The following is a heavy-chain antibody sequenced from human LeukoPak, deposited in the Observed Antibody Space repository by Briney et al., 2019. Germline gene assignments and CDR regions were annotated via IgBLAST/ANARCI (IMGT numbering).Heavy chain of an antibody. CDR1: GYTFTGYY. V-gene: IGHV1-2*02. D-gene: IGHD6-19*01. Sequence: GASVKVSCKASGYTFTGYYMHWVRQAPGQGLEWMGWINPNSGGTNYAQKFQGRVTMTRDTSISTAYMELSRLRSDDTAEYYCAREKAVAGTTRSDYWGQGTLVTVSS. CDR2: INPNSGGT. J-gene: IGHJ4*02. CDR3: AREKAVAGTTRSDY.